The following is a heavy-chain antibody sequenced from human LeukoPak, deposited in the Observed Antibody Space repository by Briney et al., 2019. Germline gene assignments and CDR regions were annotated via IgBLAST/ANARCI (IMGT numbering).Heavy chain of an antibody. D-gene: IGHD2-15*01. Sequence: SETLSLTCTVSGYSISSGYYWGWIRQPPGKGLEWIGSIYHSGSTYYNPSLKSRVTISVDTSKNQFSLKLSSVTAADTAVYYCARGDIVVVVATTFDYWGQGTLVTVSS. J-gene: IGHJ4*02. CDR3: ARGDIVVVVATTFDY. CDR2: IYHSGST. V-gene: IGHV4-38-2*02. CDR1: GYSISSGYY.